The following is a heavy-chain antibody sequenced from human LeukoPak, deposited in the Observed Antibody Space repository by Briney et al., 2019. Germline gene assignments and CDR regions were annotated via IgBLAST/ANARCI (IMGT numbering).Heavy chain of an antibody. D-gene: IGHD2-2*01. J-gene: IGHJ4*02. CDR3: AKGYCSSISCLVDY. V-gene: IGHV3-9*01. CDR1: GFTFDDYA. Sequence: GGSLRLSCAASGFTFDDYAMHWVRQAPGKGLEWVSGISWNSGSIGYADSVKGRFTVSRDNAKNSLYLQMNSLRAEDTALYYCAKGYCSSISCLVDYWGQGTLVTVSS. CDR2: ISWNSGSI.